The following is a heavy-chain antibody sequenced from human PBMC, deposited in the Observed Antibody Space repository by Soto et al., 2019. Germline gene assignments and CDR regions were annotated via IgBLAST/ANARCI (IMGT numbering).Heavy chain of an antibody. Sequence: SETLSLTCTVSGGSISSYYWSWIRQPPGKGLEWIGYIYYSGSTNYNPSLKSRVTISVDTSKNQFSLKLSSVTAADTAVYYCARDRSDYYDSSGYPSPGGYFDYWGQGTLVTVSS. CDR1: GGSISSYY. J-gene: IGHJ4*02. D-gene: IGHD3-22*01. CDR3: ARDRSDYYDSSGYPSPGGYFDY. V-gene: IGHV4-59*12. CDR2: IYYSGST.